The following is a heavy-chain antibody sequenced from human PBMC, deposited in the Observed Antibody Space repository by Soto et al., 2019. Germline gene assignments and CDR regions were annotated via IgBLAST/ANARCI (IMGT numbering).Heavy chain of an antibody. J-gene: IGHJ6*03. CDR1: GFTFSSYG. D-gene: IGHD4-4*01. CDR2: IWYDGSNK. V-gene: IGHV3-33*01. Sequence: HPGWSLRLSCAASGFTFSSYGMHWVRQAPGKGLEWVAVIWYDGSNKYYADSVKGRFTISRDNSKNTLYLQMNSLRAEDTAVYYCARVQHSNYNYYYYYMDVWGKGTTVTVSS. CDR3: ARVQHSNYNYYYYYMDV.